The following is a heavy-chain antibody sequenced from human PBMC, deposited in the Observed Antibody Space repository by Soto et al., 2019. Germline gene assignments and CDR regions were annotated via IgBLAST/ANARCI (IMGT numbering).Heavy chain of an antibody. CDR1: SNAW. J-gene: IGHJ4*02. V-gene: IGHV3-15*07. CDR2: IKSKTDGGTT. Sequence: SNAWMNWVRQAPGKGLEWVGRIKSKTDGGTTDYAAPVKGRFTISRDDSKNTLYLQMNSLKTEDTAVYYCTTERDLRFLEWLLSFKFDYWGQGTLVTVSS. D-gene: IGHD3-3*01. CDR3: TTERDLRFLEWLLSFKFDY.